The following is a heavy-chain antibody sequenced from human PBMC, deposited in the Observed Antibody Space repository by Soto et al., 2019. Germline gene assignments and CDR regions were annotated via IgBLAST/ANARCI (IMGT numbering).Heavy chain of an antibody. J-gene: IGHJ6*02. CDR3: ARDRELRSYYYYGMDV. CDR1: GDSVSSNSAA. V-gene: IGHV6-1*01. CDR2: TYYRSKWYN. Sequence: SQTLSLTCAISGDSVSSNSAAWNWIRQSPSRGLEWLGRTYYRSKWYNDYAVSVRSRITINPDTSKNRFSLQLNSVTPEDTAVYYCARDRELRSYYYYGMDVWGQGTTVTVSS. D-gene: IGHD1-7*01.